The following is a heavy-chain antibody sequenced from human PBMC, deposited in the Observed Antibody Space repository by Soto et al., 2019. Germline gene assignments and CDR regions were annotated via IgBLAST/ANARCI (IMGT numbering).Heavy chain of an antibody. D-gene: IGHD2-8*01. Sequence: EVQLLESGGGLVRPGGSLRLSCAASGFTFYNYAMNWVRQAPGKGLEWVSTISGGGDGTYYADSGKGRFTISRDNSRNTVYLQMNSLRAEDTAVYYCAKKGLGSLATYCTTGDCHYAFDVWGQGTLVTVSS. CDR3: AKKGLGSLATYCTTGDCHYAFDV. CDR1: GFTFYNYA. CDR2: ISGGGDGT. J-gene: IGHJ3*01. V-gene: IGHV3-23*01.